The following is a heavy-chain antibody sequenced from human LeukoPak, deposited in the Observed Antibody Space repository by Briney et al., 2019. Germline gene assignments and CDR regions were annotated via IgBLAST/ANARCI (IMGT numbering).Heavy chain of an antibody. D-gene: IGHD2-15*01. J-gene: IGHJ3*02. Sequence: PSETLSLTCTVSGGSISSSSYYWGWIRQPPGKGLEWIGSIYYSGSTYYNPSLKSRVTISVDTSKNQFSLKLSSVTAADTAVYYCARDVAARSLYAFDIWGQGTMVTVSS. CDR1: GGSISSSSYY. CDR3: ARDVAARSLYAFDI. V-gene: IGHV4-39*02. CDR2: IYYSGST.